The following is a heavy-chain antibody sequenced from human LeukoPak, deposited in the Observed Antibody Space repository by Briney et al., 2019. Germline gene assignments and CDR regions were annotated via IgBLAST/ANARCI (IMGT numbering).Heavy chain of an antibody. V-gene: IGHV3-53*01. CDR3: ARGPAGYN. CDR1: GFTFSSNH. Sequence: GGSLRLSCAASGFTFSSNHMSWVRQAPGKGLEWVSVIYSGGSTDYADSVKGRFTISRDNLKNTLYLQMNTLRAEDTAVYYCARGPAGYNWGQGTLVTVSS. J-gene: IGHJ4*02. D-gene: IGHD1-1*01. CDR2: IYSGGST.